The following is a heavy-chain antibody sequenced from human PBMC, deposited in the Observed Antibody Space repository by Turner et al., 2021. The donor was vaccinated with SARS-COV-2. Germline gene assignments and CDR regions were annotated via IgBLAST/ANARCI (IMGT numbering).Heavy chain of an antibody. CDR1: GFTFSSYG. CDR3: AKAETYSSGWSGGRSYYYYYMDV. V-gene: IGHV3-30*18. D-gene: IGHD6-19*01. CDR2: ISYDGSNK. J-gene: IGHJ6*03. Sequence: QVQLVESGGGVVQPGRSLRPDCAASGFTFSSYGMHWVRQAPGKGLEWVAVISYDGSNKYYADSVKGRFTISRDNSKNTLYLQMNSLRAEDTAVYYCAKAETYSSGWSGGRSYYYYYMDVWGKGTTVTVSS.